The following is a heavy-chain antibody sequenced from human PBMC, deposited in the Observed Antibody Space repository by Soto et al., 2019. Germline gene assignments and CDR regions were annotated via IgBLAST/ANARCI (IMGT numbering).Heavy chain of an antibody. CDR2: INPNGGST. CDR1: GYTFISYY. J-gene: IGHJ4*02. Sequence: QVQLVQPGAEVQKPGASVKVSCKASGYTFISYYVHWVRQAPGQGLEWMGIINPNGGSTSYAQKCQGRVTMTRDKSTSTVYMELSSLRSEDAAVYYCARDMGNPLDYWGQGTLVTVSS. CDR3: ARDMGNPLDY. D-gene: IGHD7-27*01. V-gene: IGHV1-46*01.